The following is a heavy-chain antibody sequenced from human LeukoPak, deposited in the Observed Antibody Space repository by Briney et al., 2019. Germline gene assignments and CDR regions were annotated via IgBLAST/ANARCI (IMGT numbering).Heavy chain of an antibody. Sequence: SETLSLTCTVSGGPISSSSYYWDWIRQPPGKGLEWIGSIYYSGSTYYNPSLKSRVTISVDTSRNQFSLKLSSVTAADTAVYYCARGPHCSSTSCYSEYFHHWGQGTLVTVSS. CDR1: GGPISSSSYY. J-gene: IGHJ1*01. V-gene: IGHV4-39*07. D-gene: IGHD2-2*01. CDR2: IYYSGST. CDR3: ARGPHCSSTSCYSEYFHH.